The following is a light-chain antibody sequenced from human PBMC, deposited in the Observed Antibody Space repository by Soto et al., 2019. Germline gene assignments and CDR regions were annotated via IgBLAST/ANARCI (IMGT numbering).Light chain of an antibody. CDR3: SSYTSSSTLCV. Sequence: QSALTQPASVSGSPGQSITISCTGTSSDVGGYNYVSWYQQHPGKAPKLMLYEVSNRPSGTSNRFSGSKSGNTASLTISGLQAEDEADYYCSSYTSSSTLCVFGTGTKLTVL. V-gene: IGLV2-14*01. CDR1: SSDVGGYNY. CDR2: EVS. J-gene: IGLJ1*01.